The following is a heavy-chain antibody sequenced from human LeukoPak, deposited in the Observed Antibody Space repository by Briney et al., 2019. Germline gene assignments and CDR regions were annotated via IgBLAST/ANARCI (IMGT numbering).Heavy chain of an antibody. J-gene: IGHJ6*02. CDR3: AKQSNDFWDGYSAPPGYGMDV. CDR1: GFTFSNYA. Sequence: PGGSLRLSCAASGFTFSNYAMHWVRQAPGKGLEWVAIISYDGSNKYYADSVKGRFTISRDNSKNTLYLQMNSLRAEDTAIYYCAKQSNDFWDGYSAPPGYGMDVWGQGTTVTVSS. V-gene: IGHV3-30*04. D-gene: IGHD3-3*01. CDR2: ISYDGSNK.